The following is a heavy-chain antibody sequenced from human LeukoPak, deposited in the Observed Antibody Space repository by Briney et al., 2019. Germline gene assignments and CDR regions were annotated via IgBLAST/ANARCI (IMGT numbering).Heavy chain of an antibody. CDR1: GWSFNVYY. Sequence: SETLSLTCAVYGWSFNVYYWNWVRQPPGKGLEWIGEINARGDTNYNPSLKSRVTISVDSSKNQFSLTLTSMIAADTAIYYCARGQVPAARGYNWFDPWGQGTLVTVSS. J-gene: IGHJ5*02. D-gene: IGHD2-2*01. V-gene: IGHV4-34*01. CDR2: INARGDT. CDR3: ARGQVPAARGYNWFDP.